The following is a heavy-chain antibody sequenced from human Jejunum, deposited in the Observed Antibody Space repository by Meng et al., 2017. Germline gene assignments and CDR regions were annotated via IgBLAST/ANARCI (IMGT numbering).Heavy chain of an antibody. CDR3: ARDSETYPTYFDY. Sequence: EQLPQSGPALVRPPETLSLTCTVSGGSVSSGFYYWSWIRQPPGKGLEWIGYISDSGTTNYNPSLKSRVTMSVDTSKNHFSLKLTSVTAADTAVYFCARDSETYPTYFDYWGQGTLVTVSS. CDR2: ISDSGTT. V-gene: IGHV4-61*03. J-gene: IGHJ4*02. D-gene: IGHD5-24*01. CDR1: GGSVSSGFYY.